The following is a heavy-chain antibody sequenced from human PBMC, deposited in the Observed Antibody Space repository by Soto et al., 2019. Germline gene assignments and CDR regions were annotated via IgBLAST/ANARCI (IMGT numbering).Heavy chain of an antibody. CDR2: IIPIFGTA. CDR1: VGTFNSYA. D-gene: IGHD3-16*02. Sequence: SVKVSCTASVGTFNSYAISWVRQAPGQGLEWMGGIIPIFGTANYAQKFQGRVTITADKSTSTAYMDLSSLRSEDTAVYYCACYLGLTDYYYGMDVWGQGTTVTVSS. J-gene: IGHJ6*02. CDR3: ACYLGLTDYYYGMDV. V-gene: IGHV1-69*06.